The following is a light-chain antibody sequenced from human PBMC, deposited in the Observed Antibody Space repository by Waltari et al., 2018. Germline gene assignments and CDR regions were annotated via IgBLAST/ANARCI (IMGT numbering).Light chain of an antibody. CDR2: SNN. J-gene: IGLJ1*01. CDR3: AAWDDSLNGPV. Sequence: QSVVTQPPSASGTPGQRVTMSCSGSSSNIGTYAVTWSQQLPGTAPQLLIYSNNQRPSGVPDRFSGSKSGTSASLAISGLQSEDEADYYCAAWDDSLNGPVFGTGTKVTVL. V-gene: IGLV1-44*01. CDR1: SSNIGTYA.